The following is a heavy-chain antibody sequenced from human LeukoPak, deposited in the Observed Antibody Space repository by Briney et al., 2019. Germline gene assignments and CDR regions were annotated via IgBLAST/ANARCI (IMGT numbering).Heavy chain of an antibody. V-gene: IGHV1-46*01. D-gene: IGHD3-3*01. CDR1: GYTFTSYY. CDR2: INPSGGST. CDR3: AREGASRITIFGVVTAPYNWLDP. Sequence: GASVKVSCRASGYTFTSYYMHWVRQAPGQGLEWMGIINPSGGSTSYAQKFQGRVTMTRDTSTSTVYMELSSLRSEDTAVYYCAREGASRITIFGVVTAPYNWLDPWGQGTLVTVSS. J-gene: IGHJ5*02.